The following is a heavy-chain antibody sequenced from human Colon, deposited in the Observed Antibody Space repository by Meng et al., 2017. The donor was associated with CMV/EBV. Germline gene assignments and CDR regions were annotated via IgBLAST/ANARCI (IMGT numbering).Heavy chain of an antibody. CDR2: IGAGGINT. CDR1: GFTFSNYA. CDR3: AKDATPSGYNSDPHY. Sequence: GESLKISCAASGFTFSNYAMSWVRQGPGKGHEWVSAIGAGGINTYYSDSVKGRFTISRDDSKKTVYLQMDSLRVEDTALYYCAKDATPSGYNSDPHYWGQGTLVTVSS. D-gene: IGHD5-24*01. J-gene: IGHJ4*02. V-gene: IGHV3-23*01.